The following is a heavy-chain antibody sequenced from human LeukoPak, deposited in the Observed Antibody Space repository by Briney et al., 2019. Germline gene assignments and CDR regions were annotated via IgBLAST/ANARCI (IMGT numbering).Heavy chain of an antibody. D-gene: IGHD4-11*01. V-gene: IGHV3-33*01. CDR3: AREMTTVTSNWFDP. J-gene: IGHJ5*02. Sequence: PGGSLRLSCAASGFTFSSYGMHWVRQAPGKGLEWVAVIWYDGSNKYYADSVKGRFTISRDNSKNTLYLQMNSLRAEDTAVYYCAREMTTVTSNWFDPWGQGTLGTVSS. CDR1: GFTFSSYG. CDR2: IWYDGSNK.